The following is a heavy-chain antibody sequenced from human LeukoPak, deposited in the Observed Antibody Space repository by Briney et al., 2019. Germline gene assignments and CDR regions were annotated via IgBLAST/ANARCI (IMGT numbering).Heavy chain of an antibody. CDR1: GYTLTELS. CDR2: FDPEDGET. D-gene: IGHD2-15*01. V-gene: IGHV1-24*01. Sequence: GASVTVSCTVSGYTLTELSMHWVRQAPGKGLEWMGGFDPEDGETIYAQKFQGRVTMTEDTSTDTAYMELSSLRSEDTAVYYCATVTPSVVVVAATQYFDYRGQGTLVTVSS. J-gene: IGHJ4*02. CDR3: ATVTPSVVVVAATQYFDY.